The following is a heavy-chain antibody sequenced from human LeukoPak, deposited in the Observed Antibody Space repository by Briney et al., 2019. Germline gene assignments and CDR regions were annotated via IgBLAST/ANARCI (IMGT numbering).Heavy chain of an antibody. J-gene: IGHJ4*02. CDR2: FDPEDGET. D-gene: IGHD1-26*01. V-gene: IGHV1-24*01. Sequence: ASVKVSCAVSGYTLTELSMHWVRQAPGKGLEWMGGFDPEDGETIYAQKLQGRVTITEDTSTDTAYMELSSLRSEDTAVYYCATDPLVGATADDWGQGSLVTVSS. CDR3: ATDPLVGATADD. CDR1: GYTLTELS.